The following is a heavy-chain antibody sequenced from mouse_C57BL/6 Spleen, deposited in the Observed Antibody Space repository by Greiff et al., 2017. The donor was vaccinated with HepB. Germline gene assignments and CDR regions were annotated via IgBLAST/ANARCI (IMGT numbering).Heavy chain of an antibody. V-gene: IGHV1-72*01. J-gene: IGHJ3*01. Sequence: QVQLQQPGAELVMPGASVKLSCKASGYTFTSYWMHWVKQRPGRGLEWIGRIDPDSGGTKYNEKFKGKATLTVDKPSSTAYMQLSSLTSEDSAVYDCARGDYDYDGIAYWGQGTLVTVSA. D-gene: IGHD2-4*01. CDR1: GYTFTSYW. CDR2: IDPDSGGT. CDR3: ARGDYDYDGIAY.